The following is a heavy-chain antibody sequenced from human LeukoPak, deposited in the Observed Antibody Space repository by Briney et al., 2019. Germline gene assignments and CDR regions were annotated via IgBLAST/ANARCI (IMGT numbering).Heavy chain of an antibody. V-gene: IGHV3-48*03. CDR2: ISSSGDTI. CDR1: GFTFSNYE. Sequence: GGSLRLSCAASGFTFSNYEMNWVRQAPGKGLEWVSYISSSGDTIYYADSVKGRFTISRDNAKNSLYLQMNSLRAEGTAVYYCARVLPYFDYWGQGTLVTVSS. CDR3: ARVLPYFDY. J-gene: IGHJ4*02.